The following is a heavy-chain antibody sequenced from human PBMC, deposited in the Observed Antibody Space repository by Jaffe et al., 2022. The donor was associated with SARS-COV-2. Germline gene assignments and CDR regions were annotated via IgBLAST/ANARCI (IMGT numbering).Heavy chain of an antibody. V-gene: IGHV1-69*02. D-gene: IGHD3-22*01. CDR2: IIPILGIA. CDR3: ARVPLDYYDSSGYSGPLDY. Sequence: QVQLVQSGAEVKKPGSSVKVSCKASGGTFSSYTISWVRQAPGQGLEWMGRIIPILGIANYAQKFQGRVTITADKSTSTAYMELSSLRSEDTAVYYCARVPLDYYDSSGYSGPLDYWGQGTLVTVSS. CDR1: GGTFSSYT. J-gene: IGHJ4*02.